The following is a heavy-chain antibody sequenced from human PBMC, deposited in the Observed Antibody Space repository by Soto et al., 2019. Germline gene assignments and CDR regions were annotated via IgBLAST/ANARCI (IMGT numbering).Heavy chain of an antibody. Sequence: EVQLVESGGGLVQPGGSLRLSCAASGFTFSSYWMSWVRHTPGKGLEWVATIKQDGSEMYYVDSVKGRFTISTDNAKSSLYLQMDSLRAEDTGVYYCASKTIGMDVWGQGTTVTVS. CDR1: GFTFSSYW. V-gene: IGHV3-7*03. CDR3: ASKTIGMDV. J-gene: IGHJ6*02. CDR2: IKQDGSEM.